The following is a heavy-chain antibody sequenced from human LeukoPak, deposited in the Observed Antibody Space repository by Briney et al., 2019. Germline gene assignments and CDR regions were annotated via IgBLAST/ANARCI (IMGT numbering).Heavy chain of an antibody. V-gene: IGHV3-30-3*01. J-gene: IGHJ6*02. D-gene: IGHD2-2*01. CDR1: GFTFSSYA. CDR2: ISYDGSNK. CDR3: ARDRGYCSSTSCYSSYYYYGMDV. Sequence: GGSLRLSCAASGFTFSSYAMHWVRQAPGKGLEWVAVISYDGSNKYYADSVKGRFTISRDYSKNTLYLQMNSLRAEDTAVYYCARDRGYCSSTSCYSSYYYYGMDVWGQGTTVTVSS.